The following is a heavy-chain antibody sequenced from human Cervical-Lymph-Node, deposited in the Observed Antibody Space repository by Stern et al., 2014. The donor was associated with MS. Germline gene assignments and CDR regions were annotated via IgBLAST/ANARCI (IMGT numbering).Heavy chain of an antibody. D-gene: IGHD4-11*01. CDR2: INPSGDTT. J-gene: IGHJ4*02. V-gene: IGHV1-46*01. Sequence: QVQLVQSGAEVRKTGASVKVSCKASGNTFTSYYMHWVRQAPGQGLEWMGIINPSGDTTTYAQKFQGRVTMIRDTSTSTVYMELSSLRSDDPAVYYCGMTTETTCDYWGQGTLVTVSS. CDR3: GMTTETTCDY. CDR1: GNTFTSYY.